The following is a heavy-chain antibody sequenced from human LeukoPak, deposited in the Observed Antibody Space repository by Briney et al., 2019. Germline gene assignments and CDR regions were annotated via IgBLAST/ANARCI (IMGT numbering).Heavy chain of an antibody. CDR3: TRTSASTAIDY. Sequence: YPSETLSLTCTVSGGSISNYYWGWIRQPPGRRLEWIGYIYDSGSTNYNPSLKSRVTMSLDTSKNQFSLKLSSVTAADTAVYYCTRTSASTAIDYWGPGTLVTVSS. CDR2: IYDSGST. CDR1: GGSISNYY. J-gene: IGHJ4*02. D-gene: IGHD4-17*01. V-gene: IGHV4-59*01.